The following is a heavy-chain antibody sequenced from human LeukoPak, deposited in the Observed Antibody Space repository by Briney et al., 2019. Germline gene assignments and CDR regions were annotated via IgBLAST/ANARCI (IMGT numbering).Heavy chain of an antibody. CDR3: TKQRSRITRVRGVIRSDH. Sequence: PGGSLRLSCAASGFTFSNAWMSSVRQGPGKGLEWVGRIKSKTDGGTTDYAAPVKGRFTISRDDSKNTLYLQMNSLKTEDTAVYYCTKQRSRITRVRGVIRSDHWGQGTLVTVSS. J-gene: IGHJ4*02. CDR1: GFTFSNAW. V-gene: IGHV3-15*01. CDR2: IKSKTDGGTT. D-gene: IGHD3-10*01.